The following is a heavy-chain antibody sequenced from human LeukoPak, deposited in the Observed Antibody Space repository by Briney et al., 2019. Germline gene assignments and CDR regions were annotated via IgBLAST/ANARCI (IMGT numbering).Heavy chain of an antibody. CDR3: VRSQPGPDY. CDR1: RFSHSDLV. J-gene: IGHJ4*02. V-gene: IGHV3-7*01. CDR2: IDQDGSEK. Sequence: GGSLRLSCLATRFSHSDLVLRGVRQAPGKGLEWVANIDQDGSEKYYVDSVKGRFTISRDNAENSLYLQMNSLRAENTAVCNCVRSQPGPDYWGQGTLVTVSS. D-gene: IGHD1-1*01.